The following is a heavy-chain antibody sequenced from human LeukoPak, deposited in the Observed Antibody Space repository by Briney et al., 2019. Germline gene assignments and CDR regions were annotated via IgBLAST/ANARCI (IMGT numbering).Heavy chain of an antibody. CDR2: IFYSGST. V-gene: IGHV4-59*11. D-gene: IGHD6-19*01. CDR3: ARVGYSSGWSHFDL. Sequence: SKTLSLTCTVSGGSISSHYWSWIRQPPGKGLEWLAYIFYSGSTNYNPSLRNRVTISVDTSKNQFSLKLSSVTAADTAVYYCARVGYSSGWSHFDLWGRGTLVTVSS. J-gene: IGHJ2*01. CDR1: GGSISSHY.